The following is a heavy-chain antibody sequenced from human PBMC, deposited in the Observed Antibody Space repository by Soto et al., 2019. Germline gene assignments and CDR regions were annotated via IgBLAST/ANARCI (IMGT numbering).Heavy chain of an antibody. CDR2: INPNTGGT. V-gene: IGHV1-2*06. D-gene: IGHD3-16*01. CDR3: ARERYRVLSDGMHV. J-gene: IGHJ6*02. CDR1: GFSLTGYY. Sequence: ASVKVSCKASGFSLTGYYFHWIRAAPGQGLEWLGRINPNTGGTTYAQKFQGRVTLTWDTSINTAYMELSSLRPDDTAMYYCARERYRVLSDGMHVWGQGTSVTVSS.